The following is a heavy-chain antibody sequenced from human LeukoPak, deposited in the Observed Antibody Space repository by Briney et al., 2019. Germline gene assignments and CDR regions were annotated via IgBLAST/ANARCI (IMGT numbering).Heavy chain of an antibody. J-gene: IGHJ4*02. CDR3: ATREDRIVGDY. V-gene: IGHV3-64*04. Sequence: GGSLRLSCSASGFTFSSYAMHWVRQAPGKGLEYVSAISSHGGSTYYADSVKGRFTISRDNAKNTLYLQMNSLRAEDTAVYYCATREDRIVGDYWGQGTLVTVSS. D-gene: IGHD1-26*01. CDR1: GFTFSSYA. CDR2: ISSHGGST.